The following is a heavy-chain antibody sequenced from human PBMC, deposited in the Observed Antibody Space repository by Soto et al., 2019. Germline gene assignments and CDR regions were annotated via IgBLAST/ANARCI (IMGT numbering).Heavy chain of an antibody. CDR1: GYTFTSYG. CDR3: VSGSDFDY. Sequence: QVQLVQSGAEVKKPGASVKVSCKASGYTFTSYGITWVRQAPGQGLEWMGWISTYTGYTDYAQNLQDRVTLTRDTSTNTAYMELRSLRSDDTAVYYCVSGSDFDYWGQGTLVTVSS. CDR2: ISTYTGYT. J-gene: IGHJ4*02. V-gene: IGHV1-18*01.